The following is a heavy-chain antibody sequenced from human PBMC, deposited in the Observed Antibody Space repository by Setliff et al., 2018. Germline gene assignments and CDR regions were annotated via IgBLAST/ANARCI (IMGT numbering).Heavy chain of an antibody. Sequence: ASVKVSCKAPGYTFTSYYMHWVRQAPGQGLEWMGIIYPSGGSISYAQKFQGRVTMTRDTSTSTVYVELSSLRSEDTAVYYCAREKVVVVSATSYHYYMDVWGKGTTVTVSS. V-gene: IGHV1-46*01. CDR1: GYTFTSYY. D-gene: IGHD2-15*01. J-gene: IGHJ6*03. CDR2: IYPSGGSI. CDR3: AREKVVVVSATSYHYYMDV.